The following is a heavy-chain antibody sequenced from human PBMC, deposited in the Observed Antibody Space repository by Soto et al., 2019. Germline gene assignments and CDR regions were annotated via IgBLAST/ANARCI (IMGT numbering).Heavy chain of an antibody. CDR3: AREGASGSHIGY. CDR2: IIPIFGTA. Sequence: QVPLVQSGAEVKKPGSSVKVSCKASGGTFSSYAISWVRQAPGQGREWMGGIIPIFGTANYAQKFQGRVTITADESTRTVYMELSSLRSEDTAVYYCAREGASGSHIGYWGQGPRVSVPS. D-gene: IGHD3-22*01. CDR1: GGTFSSYA. V-gene: IGHV1-69*01. J-gene: IGHJ4*02.